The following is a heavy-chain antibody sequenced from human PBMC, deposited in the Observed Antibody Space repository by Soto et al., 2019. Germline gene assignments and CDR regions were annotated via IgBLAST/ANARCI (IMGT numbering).Heavy chain of an antibody. CDR3: ATNYGPGSTHVDY. Sequence: QVQLVQSGAEVKKPGSSVKVSCTASEGTFNSYTISWVRQAPGQGLEWMGRVIPILGMANFAQKFPGRVMITADKSTSTSYMVLSSLSSDDTAVYYSATNYGPGSTHVDYWGQGTLVTFSS. D-gene: IGHD3-10*01. V-gene: IGHV1-69*02. J-gene: IGHJ4*02. CDR1: EGTFNSYT. CDR2: VIPILGMA.